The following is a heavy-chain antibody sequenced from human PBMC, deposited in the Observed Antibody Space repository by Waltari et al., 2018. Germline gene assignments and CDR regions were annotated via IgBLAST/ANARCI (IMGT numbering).Heavy chain of an antibody. CDR3: VRESWVYDF. Sequence: QEFLVQSGPEVRKPGASLKVSCKASDYDFTDHHIHWVRQAPGQGLEWMGRIITATGDTTYAQKFQGRVTMTRDTSITTAYMDLRNLKIDDTAIYYCVRESWVYDFWGQGTLLTVSS. CDR1: DYDFTDHH. J-gene: IGHJ4*02. CDR2: IITATGDT. D-gene: IGHD6-13*01. V-gene: IGHV1-2*06.